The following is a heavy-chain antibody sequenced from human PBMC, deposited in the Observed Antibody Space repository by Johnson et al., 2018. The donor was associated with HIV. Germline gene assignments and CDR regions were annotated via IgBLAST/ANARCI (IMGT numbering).Heavy chain of an antibody. D-gene: IGHD1-26*01. J-gene: IGHJ3*02. Sequence: VQLVESGGGVVQPGRFLRLSCAASGFTFSSYAMHWVRQAPGKGLEWVAVISYDGSNKYYADSVKGRFTISRDNSKNTLYLQMNSLRAEDTAVYYCAKGMGELLRIDAFDIWGQGTMVTVSS. CDR2: ISYDGSNK. CDR1: GFTFSSYA. CDR3: AKGMGELLRIDAFDI. V-gene: IGHV3-30-3*01.